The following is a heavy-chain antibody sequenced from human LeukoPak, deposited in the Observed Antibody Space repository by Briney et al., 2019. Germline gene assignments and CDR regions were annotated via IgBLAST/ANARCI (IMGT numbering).Heavy chain of an antibody. J-gene: IGHJ5*02. Sequence: GSLRLSCXAXGLPLRTFWRIGVGQPQGKGLEWVAKIRKDGSGEDYGDSVKGGFTISRDNTKNSLYLQMNSLRVEDTGIYYCAREYWYHFDPWGQGTLVIVSS. V-gene: IGHV3-7*01. CDR1: GLPLRTFW. CDR2: IRKDGSGE. CDR3: AREYWYHFDP. D-gene: IGHD2-15*01.